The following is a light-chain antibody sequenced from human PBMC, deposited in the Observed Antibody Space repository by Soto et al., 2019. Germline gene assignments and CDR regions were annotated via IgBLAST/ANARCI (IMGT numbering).Light chain of an antibody. V-gene: IGKV3D-20*01. CDR2: DTS. CDR3: QHYGSSQS. J-gene: IGKJ1*01. CDR1: QRVSGGF. Sequence: DIVLTQSPDTLSLSPGERATLYCGASQRVSGGFLAWYQQKPGLAPRLLFYDTSFRATGIPDRFSGSGSGTDFPRTISRLDAEYFAVYYCQHYGSSQSFGQGTKVEIK.